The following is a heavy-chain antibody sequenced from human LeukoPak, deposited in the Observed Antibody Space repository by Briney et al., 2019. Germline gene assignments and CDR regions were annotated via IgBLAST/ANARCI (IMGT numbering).Heavy chain of an antibody. J-gene: IGHJ4*02. CDR3: ARDPYVGATDY. V-gene: IGHV4-61*02. CDR1: GGSISSGSYY. D-gene: IGHD1-26*01. CDR2: IYTSGST. Sequence: SETLSLTCTVSGGSISSGSYYWSWIRQPAGKGLEWIGRIYTSGSTNYNPSLKSRVTISVDTSKNQFSLKLSSVTAADTAVYYCARDPYVGATDYWGQGTLVTVSS.